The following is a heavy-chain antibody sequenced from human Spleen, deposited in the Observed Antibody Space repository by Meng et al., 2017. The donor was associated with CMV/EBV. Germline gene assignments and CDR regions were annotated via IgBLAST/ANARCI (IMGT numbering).Heavy chain of an antibody. CDR2: INWDSGRI. Sequence: GGSLRLSCAASGFTFNNYAMIWVRQAPGKGLEWVSGINWDSGRIGYADSVKGRFSISRDNAKNSLYLQMNSLRAEDTALYYCVRDRGYYYETGGLDHWGQGTLVTVSS. V-gene: IGHV3-9*01. D-gene: IGHD3-22*01. CDR3: VRDRGYYYETGGLDH. J-gene: IGHJ4*02. CDR1: GFTFNNYA.